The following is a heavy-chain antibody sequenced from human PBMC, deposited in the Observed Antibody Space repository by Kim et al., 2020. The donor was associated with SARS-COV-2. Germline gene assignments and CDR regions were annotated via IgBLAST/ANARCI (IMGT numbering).Heavy chain of an antibody. J-gene: IGHJ5*02. CDR2: IYYSGRT. V-gene: IGHV4-59*13. CDR1: GGSISSYS. Sequence: SETLSLTCTVSGGSISSYSWSWIRQPPGKGLEWIGYIYYSGRTNYNPSLKSRVTISVDTSKNRFSLKLSSVTAADTAVYYCARDFTYYDSSGYDTRWFDPWGQGTLVTVSS. D-gene: IGHD3-22*01. CDR3: ARDFTYYDSSGYDTRWFDP.